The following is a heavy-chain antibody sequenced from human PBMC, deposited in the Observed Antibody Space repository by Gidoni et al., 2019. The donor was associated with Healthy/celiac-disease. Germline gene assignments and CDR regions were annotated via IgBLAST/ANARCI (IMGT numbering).Heavy chain of an antibody. V-gene: IGHV3-53*01. CDR3: ARETAYSNYVNYFDY. Sequence: EVQLVESGGGLIQPGGSLRLSCAASGFTVSSNYMSWVRQAPGKGLEWVSVIYSGGSTYYADSVKGRFTISRDNSKNTLYLQMNSLRAEDTAVYYCARETAYSNYVNYFDYWGQGTLVTVSS. CDR2: IYSGGST. CDR1: GFTVSSNY. J-gene: IGHJ4*02. D-gene: IGHD4-4*01.